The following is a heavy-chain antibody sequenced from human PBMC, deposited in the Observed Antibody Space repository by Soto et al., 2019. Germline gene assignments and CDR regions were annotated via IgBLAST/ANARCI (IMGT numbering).Heavy chain of an antibody. CDR3: ASVVVREVFDD. CDR1: GGSISSSSYY. D-gene: IGHD2-2*01. CDR2: IYYSGST. J-gene: IGHJ4*02. V-gene: IGHV4-39*01. Sequence: SETLSLTCAVSGGSISSSSYYWGWIRQPQGKGLEWIGNIYYSGSTNYNPSLKSRVTMSVDTTKNQFSLKLSSVTAADTAVYYYASVVVREVFDDWGQGTLVT.